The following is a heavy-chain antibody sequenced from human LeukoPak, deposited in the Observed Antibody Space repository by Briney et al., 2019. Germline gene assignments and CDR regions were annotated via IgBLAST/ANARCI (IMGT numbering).Heavy chain of an antibody. Sequence: GGSLRLSCVASRFAFNTYAMSWVRQTPGKGLEWVSGVTSSGDSTYYVDSVKGRFTISRDNSKNTLYLQMNSLRAEDTAIYYCAKDNSHVGESGDSWIDFWGQGALVTVSS. CDR2: VTSSGDST. V-gene: IGHV3-23*01. J-gene: IGHJ4*02. CDR3: AKDNSHVGESGDSWIDF. CDR1: RFAFNTYA. D-gene: IGHD2-15*01.